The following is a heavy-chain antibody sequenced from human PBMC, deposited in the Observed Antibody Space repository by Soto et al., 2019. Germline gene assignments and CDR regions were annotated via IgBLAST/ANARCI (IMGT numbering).Heavy chain of an antibody. J-gene: IGHJ3*02. V-gene: IGHV3-23*01. D-gene: IGHD6-19*01. CDR1: GFTFRSYA. CDR2: ISGSGGST. CDR3: AKGLHSSGWFPDAFDI. Sequence: GSLSLSCAASGFTFRSYAMRWVRQAPGKGLEWVSAISGSGGSTYYADSVKGRFTISRDNSKNTLYLQMNSLRAKDTAVYYCAKGLHSSGWFPDAFDIWGQGTMVTVSS.